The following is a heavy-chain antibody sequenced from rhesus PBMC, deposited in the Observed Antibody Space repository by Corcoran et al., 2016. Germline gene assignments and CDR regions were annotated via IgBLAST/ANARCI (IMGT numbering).Heavy chain of an antibody. CDR2: IYGSGSST. CDR1: GGAISSSY. V-gene: IGHV4-169*01. CDR3: ARARVAAIDY. J-gene: IGHJ4*01. Sequence: QLQMQESGPGLVKPSETLSVTCAVSGGAISSSYWSWIRQAPGKGVEWIGYIYGSGSSTHYNPSLRSRFTLSVDTSKNQLSLRLSSVTTADTAVYYCARARVAAIDYWGQGVLVTVSS. D-gene: IGHD4-29*01.